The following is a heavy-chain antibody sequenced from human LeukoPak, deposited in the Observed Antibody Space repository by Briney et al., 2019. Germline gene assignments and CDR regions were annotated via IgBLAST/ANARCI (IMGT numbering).Heavy chain of an antibody. CDR3: ARQRTTAAYHFYNMDV. D-gene: IGHD2-21*02. J-gene: IGHJ6*02. V-gene: IGHV5-51*01. CDR2: IYPGGSDT. Sequence: GESLKISCKGPGYSFTSYWIGWVRQMPGKGLEWMGIIYPGGSDTRYSPSFQGQVTISADKSINTAYLQWSSLKASDTATYFCARQRTTAAYHFYNMDVWGQGTTVTVSS. CDR1: GYSFTSYW.